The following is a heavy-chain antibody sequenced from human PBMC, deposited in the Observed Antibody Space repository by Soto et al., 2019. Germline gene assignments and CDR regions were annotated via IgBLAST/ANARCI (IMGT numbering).Heavy chain of an antibody. J-gene: IGHJ6*02. D-gene: IGHD3-10*01. V-gene: IGHV4-34*01. CDR2: INHSGST. Sequence: SETLSLTCAVYGGSFSGYYWSWIRQPPGKGLEWIGEINHSGSTNYNPSLKSRVTISVDTSKNQFSLKLSSVTAADTAVYYCAVPSTGPPFGELIMYGMDVWGQGTTVTVSS. CDR3: AVPSTGPPFGELIMYGMDV. CDR1: GGSFSGYY.